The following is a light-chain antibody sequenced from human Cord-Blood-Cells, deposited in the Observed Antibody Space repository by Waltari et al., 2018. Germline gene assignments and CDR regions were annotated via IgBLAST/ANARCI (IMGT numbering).Light chain of an antibody. CDR2: AAS. J-gene: IGKJ4*01. V-gene: IGKV1-39*01. Sequence: DIQMTQSPSSLSASVGDRVTITCRASQSISSYLNWYQQKPGKAPKLLIYAASSLQSGVPSRFSGSGSGTDFTLTISSLQPEDFATYYCPQSYSTPLTFGGVTKVEIK. CDR1: QSISSY. CDR3: PQSYSTPLT.